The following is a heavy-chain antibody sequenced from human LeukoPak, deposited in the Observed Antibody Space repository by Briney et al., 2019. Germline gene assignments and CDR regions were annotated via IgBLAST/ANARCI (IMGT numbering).Heavy chain of an antibody. CDR2: VYHTGSS. J-gene: IGHJ5*02. Sequence: SETLSLTCAVSGVSISSSNWWSWVRQPPGQGLEWIGEVYHTGSSNYNPSLKSRVTISVDKSKSQFSLKLSSVTAADTAVYCCARGGTTVAGTFWFDPWGQGTLVTVSS. CDR3: ARGGTTVAGTFWFDP. V-gene: IGHV4-4*01. D-gene: IGHD6-19*01. CDR1: GVSISSSNW.